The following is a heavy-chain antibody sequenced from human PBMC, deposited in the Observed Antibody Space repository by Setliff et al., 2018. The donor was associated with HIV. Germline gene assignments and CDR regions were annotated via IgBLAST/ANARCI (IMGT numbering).Heavy chain of an antibody. J-gene: IGHJ3*02. Sequence: GGSLRLSCAASGFTYSSFGMSWVRQAPGKGLEWVATIKQGGSVTYYVDSVKGRFTISRDNAKNSLFLQMNSLRIEDTAVYYCARNTDVDSVYRPFHIWGQGTMVTVSS. CDR3: ARNTDVDSVYRPFHI. D-gene: IGHD1-26*01. V-gene: IGHV3-7*03. CDR2: IKQGGSVT. CDR1: GFTYSSFG.